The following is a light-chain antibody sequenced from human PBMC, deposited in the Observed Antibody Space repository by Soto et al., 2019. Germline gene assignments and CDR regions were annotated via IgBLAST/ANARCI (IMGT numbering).Light chain of an antibody. Sequence: DIVLTQSADALSLSPGNRATLSCRASQSLTTSYIAWYQVKPGQAPRLLIYDTSSRATGIPDRFSGSGSGTDFTLTITRLEPEDFAVFYCQQYGTSEIIFGQGTRLEIK. CDR2: DTS. J-gene: IGKJ5*01. CDR3: QQYGTSEII. V-gene: IGKV3-20*01. CDR1: QSLTTSY.